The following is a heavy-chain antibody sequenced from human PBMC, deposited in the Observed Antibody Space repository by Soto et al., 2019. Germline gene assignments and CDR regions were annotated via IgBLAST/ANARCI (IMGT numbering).Heavy chain of an antibody. V-gene: IGHV3-23*01. Sequence: PGGSLRLSCAVSGFSFNNYAMNWVRLAPGKGLEWVSSISGGGTGTYSADAVRGRFTISSDKSRNTVYLQMSSLRAEDTAVYYCAKGHYYDNVGNWVANQAFDSWGQGSLVTVLL. D-gene: IGHD3-22*01. CDR1: GFSFNNYA. J-gene: IGHJ4*02. CDR3: AKGHYYDNVGNWVANQAFDS. CDR2: ISGGGTGT.